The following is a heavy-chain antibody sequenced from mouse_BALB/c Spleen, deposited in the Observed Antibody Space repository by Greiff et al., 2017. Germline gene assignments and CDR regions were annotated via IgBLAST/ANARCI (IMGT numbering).Heavy chain of an antibody. V-gene: IGHV2-2*02. D-gene: IGHD1-1*01. J-gene: IGHJ4*01. CDR1: GFSLTSYG. CDR3: ARKATTVVATDAMDY. Sequence: QVQLKESGPGLVQPSQSLSITCTVSGFSLTSYGVHWVRQSPGKGLEWLGVIWSGGSTDYNAAFISRLSISKDNSKSQVFFKMNSLQANDTAIYYCARKATTVVATDAMDYWGQGTSVTVSS. CDR2: IWSGGST.